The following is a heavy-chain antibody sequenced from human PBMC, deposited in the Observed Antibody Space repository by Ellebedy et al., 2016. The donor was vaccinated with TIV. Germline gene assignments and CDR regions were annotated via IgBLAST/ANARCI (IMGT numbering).Heavy chain of an antibody. CDR2: IVVGSGNT. D-gene: IGHD5-12*01. J-gene: IGHJ4*02. Sequence: SVKVSXXASGFTFTSSAVQWVRKARGQRLEWIGWIVVGSGNTNYAQKFQERVTITRDMSTSTAYMELSSLRSEDTAVYYCAADSDPHIVAGPAVDYWGQGTLVTVSS. V-gene: IGHV1-58*01. CDR3: AADSDPHIVAGPAVDY. CDR1: GFTFTSSA.